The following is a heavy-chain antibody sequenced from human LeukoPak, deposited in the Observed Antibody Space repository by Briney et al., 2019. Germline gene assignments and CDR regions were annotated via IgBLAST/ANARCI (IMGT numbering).Heavy chain of an antibody. J-gene: IGHJ4*02. CDR1: GGSISSSNW. V-gene: IGHV4-4*02. Sequence: SETLSLTCTVSGGSISSSNWWSWVRQPPGKGLEWIGEIYHSGSTNYNPSLKSRVTISVDKSKNQFSLKLSSVTAADTAVYYCARDDEGTGMTTVTTGDYWGQGTLVTVSS. CDR3: ARDDEGTGMTTVTTGDY. D-gene: IGHD4-17*01. CDR2: IYHSGST.